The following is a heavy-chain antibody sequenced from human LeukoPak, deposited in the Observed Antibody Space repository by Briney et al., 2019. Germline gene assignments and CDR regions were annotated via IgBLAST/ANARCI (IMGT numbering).Heavy chain of an antibody. Sequence: ASVKVSCKASGYTFTSFDINWVRHTGQGLEWMGWMSPNSGNTGYAQKFQGRVSMTRDTSISTAYMELSSLRAEDTAVYYCARDRAWNYFDYWGQGTLVTVSS. V-gene: IGHV1-8*01. J-gene: IGHJ4*02. CDR3: ARDRAWNYFDY. CDR1: GYTFTSFD. D-gene: IGHD3-3*01. CDR2: MSPNSGNT.